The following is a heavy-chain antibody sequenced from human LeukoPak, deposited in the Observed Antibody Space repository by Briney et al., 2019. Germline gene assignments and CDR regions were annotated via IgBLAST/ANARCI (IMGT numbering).Heavy chain of an antibody. D-gene: IGHD3-16*01. Sequence: LSGGSLRLSCAASGFTFSSYWMHWVRQAPGKGLVWVSRIKSDGSSTSYADSVKGRFTISRDNAKNTLYLQMNSLRAEDTAVYYCAGVGAATYAFDIWGQGTMVTVSS. V-gene: IGHV3-74*01. CDR1: GFTFSSYW. J-gene: IGHJ3*02. CDR2: IKSDGSST. CDR3: AGVGAATYAFDI.